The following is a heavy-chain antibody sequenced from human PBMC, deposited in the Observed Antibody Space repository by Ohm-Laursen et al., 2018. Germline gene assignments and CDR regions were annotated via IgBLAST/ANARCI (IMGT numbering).Heavy chain of an antibody. CDR3: ARVLELLWSGESISFDP. CDR2: INPNSGVT. J-gene: IGHJ5*02. CDR1: GYTFAGYY. V-gene: IGHV1-2*02. Sequence: SVKVSCKSSGYTFAGYYIHWVRQAPGQGLEWMGWINPNSGVTNYAQRFQGRVTMTSDTSISTTYMELTRLTSDDTAVYYCARVLELLWSGESISFDPWGQGTLVTVSS. D-gene: IGHD3-10*01.